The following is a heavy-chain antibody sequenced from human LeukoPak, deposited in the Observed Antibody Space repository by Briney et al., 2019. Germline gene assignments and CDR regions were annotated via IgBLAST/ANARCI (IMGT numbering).Heavy chain of an antibody. CDR1: GFIFSSYA. V-gene: IGHV3-30*04. CDR2: ISYDGSNK. D-gene: IGHD6-19*01. J-gene: IGHJ5*02. Sequence: GRSPRLSCAASGFIFSSYAMHWVRQAPGKGLEWVAVISYDGSNKYYADSVKGRFTISRDNSKNTLYLQMNSLRAEDTAVYYCARGTAVAGTINPWGQGTLVTVSS. CDR3: ARGTAVAGTINP.